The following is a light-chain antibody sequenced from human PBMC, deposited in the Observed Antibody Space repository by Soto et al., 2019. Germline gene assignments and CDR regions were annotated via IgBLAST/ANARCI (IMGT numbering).Light chain of an antibody. J-gene: IGKJ4*01. Sequence: AIRMTQSPSSFSASTGDRVTITCRASQGISSYLAWYQQKPGKAPKLLIYAASTLQSGVPSRFSGSGSETDFTLTISCLQSEDFATYYCQQYYSYPRNFGGGTKVEIK. CDR1: QGISSY. CDR2: AAS. CDR3: QQYYSYPRN. V-gene: IGKV1-8*01.